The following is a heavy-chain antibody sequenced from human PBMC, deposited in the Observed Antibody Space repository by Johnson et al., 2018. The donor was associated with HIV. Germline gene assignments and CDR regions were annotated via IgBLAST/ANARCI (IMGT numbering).Heavy chain of an antibody. Sequence: EVQLVESGGGVVQPGRSLRLSCAASGFTFSSYGMHWVRQAPGKGLEWVSAISGSGGSTYYADSVKGRFTISRDNSKNTLYLQMNSLRAEDTAVYYCARGGGIAAAGTDAFDIWGQGTMVTVSS. J-gene: IGHJ3*02. CDR2: ISGSGGST. CDR1: GFTFSSYG. CDR3: ARGGGIAAAGTDAFDI. V-gene: IGHV3-23*04. D-gene: IGHD6-13*01.